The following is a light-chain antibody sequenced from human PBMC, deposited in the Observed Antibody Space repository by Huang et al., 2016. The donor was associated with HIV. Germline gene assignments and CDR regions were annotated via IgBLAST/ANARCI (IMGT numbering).Light chain of an antibody. CDR2: GAS. CDR1: QSVGSN. J-gene: IGKJ4*01. Sequence: EVVMTQSPATLSVSPGERANLSCRASQSVGSNLAWYQQRPGQAPRRLSYGASMRATGVPVRFICSGSGTDFTLTISILQSEDFAIYYCQRYNDWLSLTFGGGTRVEIK. CDR3: QRYNDWLSLT. V-gene: IGKV3D-15*03.